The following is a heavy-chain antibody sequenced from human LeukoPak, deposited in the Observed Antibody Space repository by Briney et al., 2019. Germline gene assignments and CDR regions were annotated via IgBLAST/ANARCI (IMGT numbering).Heavy chain of an antibody. D-gene: IGHD2-2*01. V-gene: IGHV1-8*01. CDR2: MNPNSGNT. Sequence: ASVKVSCKASGYTFTSYDINWVRQATGQGLEWMGWMNPNSGNTGYAQKFQGRVTMTRNTSISTAYMELSSLRSEDTAVYYCARSRYRSSTSCLHYYYNGMDVWGQGTTVTVSS. CDR1: GYTFTSYD. CDR3: ARSRYRSSTSCLHYYYNGMDV. J-gene: IGHJ6*02.